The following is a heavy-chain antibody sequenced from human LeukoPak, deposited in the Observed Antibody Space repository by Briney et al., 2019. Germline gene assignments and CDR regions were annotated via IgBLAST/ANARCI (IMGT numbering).Heavy chain of an antibody. CDR1: GGSISSYY. CDR2: IYTSGST. Sequence: ASETLSLTCTVSGGSISSYYWSWIRQPAGKGLEWIGRIYTSGSTNYNPSLKSRVTMSVDTSKNQFSLKLSSVTAADTAVYYCAREVKYYYDSSGRTPGHYYYMDVWGKGTTVTVSS. J-gene: IGHJ6*03. CDR3: AREVKYYYDSSGRTPGHYYYMDV. V-gene: IGHV4-4*07. D-gene: IGHD3-22*01.